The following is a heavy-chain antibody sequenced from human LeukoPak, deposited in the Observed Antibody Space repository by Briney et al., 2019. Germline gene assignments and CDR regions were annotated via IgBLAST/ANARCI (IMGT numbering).Heavy chain of an antibody. CDR2: ISYDGSNE. CDR1: GFTFSSYG. D-gene: IGHD5-18*01. CDR3: AKANVDTAMVW. Sequence: PGGSLRLSCAASGFTFSSYGMHWVRQAPGKGLEWVAVISYDGSNEYYADSVKGRFTISRDNSKNTLYLQMNSLRAEDTAVYYCAKANVDTAMVWWGQGTLVTVSS. V-gene: IGHV3-30*18. J-gene: IGHJ4*02.